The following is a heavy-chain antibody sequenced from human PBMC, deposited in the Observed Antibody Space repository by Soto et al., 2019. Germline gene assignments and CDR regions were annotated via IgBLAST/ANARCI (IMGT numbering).Heavy chain of an antibody. CDR1: GGSISGGVYY. V-gene: IGHV4-30-4*01. J-gene: IGHJ2*01. CDR2: IFDSGST. Sequence: QVQLQESGPGLVKPSQTLSLTCTVSGGSISGGVYYWSWIRQPPGKSLEWIGYIFDSGSTYYHPSLKSRVTISGDTSKNQFSLMLSSVTAADTAVYYCAGEIIPLTTDWYFDLWGRGTLVTVSS. D-gene: IGHD4-17*01. CDR3: AGEIIPLTTDWYFDL.